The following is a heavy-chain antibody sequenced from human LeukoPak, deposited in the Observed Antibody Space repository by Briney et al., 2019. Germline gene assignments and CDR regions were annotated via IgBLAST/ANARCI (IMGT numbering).Heavy chain of an antibody. J-gene: IGHJ4*02. Sequence: SETLSLTCTVSGGSISSYYWSWIRQPPGKGLEWIGYIYYSGSTNYNPSLKSRVTISVDTSKNQFSLKLSSVTAADTAVYYCARDPEAAAGNPPGYFDYWGQGTLVTVSS. CDR3: ARDPEAAAGNPPGYFDY. CDR2: IYYSGST. D-gene: IGHD6-13*01. V-gene: IGHV4-59*01. CDR1: GGSISSYY.